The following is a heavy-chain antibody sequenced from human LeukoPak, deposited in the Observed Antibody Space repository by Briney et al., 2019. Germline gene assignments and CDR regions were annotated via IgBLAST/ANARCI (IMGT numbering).Heavy chain of an antibody. V-gene: IGHV4-31*03. J-gene: IGHJ4*02. CDR3: ARKFKYDPYYFDY. CDR1: GCSISSSGYY. D-gene: IGHD3-16*01. CDR2: IYYSGST. Sequence: PSETLSLTCTVSGCSISSSGYYWSWIRQHPGKGLEWIGYIYYSGSTYYNPSLKSRVTISVDTSKNQFSLKLSSVTAADTAVYYCARKFKYDPYYFDYWGQGTLVTVSS.